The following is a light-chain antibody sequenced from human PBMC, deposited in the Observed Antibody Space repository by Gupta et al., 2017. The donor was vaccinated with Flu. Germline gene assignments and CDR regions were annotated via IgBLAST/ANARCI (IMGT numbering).Light chain of an antibody. V-gene: IGKV1-39*01. CDR3: QQSYTTPRT. Sequence: DIQMTQSPSSESASVGDRVTITCRASQSVRTSLNWYQQQPGKAPKLLIYDASTLQRGVPSRFSGSGAGTDFTLTISSLQPEDFATYYCQQSYTTPRTFGQGTRVEIK. CDR1: QSVRTS. CDR2: DAS. J-gene: IGKJ1*01.